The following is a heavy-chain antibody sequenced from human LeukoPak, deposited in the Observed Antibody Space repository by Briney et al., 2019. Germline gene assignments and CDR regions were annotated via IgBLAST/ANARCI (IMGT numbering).Heavy chain of an antibody. CDR2: ISSSGSTI. CDR1: GFTFSDYY. J-gene: IGHJ6*02. D-gene: IGHD2-2*01. Sequence: RTGGSLRLSCAASGFTFSDYYMSWIRQAPGKGLEWVSYISSSGSTIYYADSVKGRFTISRDNAKNSLYLQMNSLRAEDTAVYYCAREDIVVVPAAHYYYYGMDVWGQGTTVTVSS. CDR3: AREDIVVVPAAHYYYYGMDV. V-gene: IGHV3-11*01.